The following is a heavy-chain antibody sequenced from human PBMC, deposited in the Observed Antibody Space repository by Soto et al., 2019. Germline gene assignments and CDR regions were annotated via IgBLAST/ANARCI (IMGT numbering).Heavy chain of an antibody. V-gene: IGHV1-2*04. Sequence: VASVKVSCKASGYTFTGYYMHWVRQAPGQGLEWMGWINPNSGGTNYAQKFQGWVTMTRDTSISTAYMELSRLRSDDTAVYYCARDRGVGMGAIMYYGMDVWGQGTTVTVSS. J-gene: IGHJ6*02. CDR2: INPNSGGT. CDR3: ARDRGVGMGAIMYYGMDV. CDR1: GYTFTGYY. D-gene: IGHD3-10*01.